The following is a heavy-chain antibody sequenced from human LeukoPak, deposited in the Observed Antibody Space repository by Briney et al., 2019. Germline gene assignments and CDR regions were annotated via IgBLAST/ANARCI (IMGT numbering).Heavy chain of an antibody. V-gene: IGHV1-18*04. D-gene: IGHD3-22*01. CDR3: VTFAWSNSGYYYEDAFDI. CDR2: ISGKGNR. CDR1: GYTFTGYY. Sequence: ASVKVSCKASGYTFTGYYMHWVRQAPGQGLEWRGWISGKGNRRYGQSVQGRVTMTTDPSTRTAYMELRSLRSDDTAVYYCVTFAWSNSGYYYEDAFDIWGPGTSVTVSS. J-gene: IGHJ3*02.